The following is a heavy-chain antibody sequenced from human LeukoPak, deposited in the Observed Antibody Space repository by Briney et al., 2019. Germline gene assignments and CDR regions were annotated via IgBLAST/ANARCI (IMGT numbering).Heavy chain of an antibody. CDR2: IYSDNT. V-gene: IGHV3-53*01. D-gene: IGHD3-10*01. CDR1: GFTVSSNS. Sequence: PGGSLRLSCTVSGFTVSSNSMSWVRQAPGKGLEWVSFIYSDNTHYSDSVKGRFTISRDNSKNTLYLQMNSLRAEDTAVYYCAREEIELWFGELSGYYYMDVWGKGTTVTVSS. J-gene: IGHJ6*03. CDR3: AREEIELWFGELSGYYYMDV.